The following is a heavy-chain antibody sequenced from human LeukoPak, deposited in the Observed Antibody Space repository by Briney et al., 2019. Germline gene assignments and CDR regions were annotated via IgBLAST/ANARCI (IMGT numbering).Heavy chain of an antibody. J-gene: IGHJ5*02. D-gene: IGHD3-10*01. CDR1: GYTFTGYY. Sequence: ASVKVSCNASGYTFTGYYMHWVRQAPGQGLEWMGWINPNSGGTNYAQKFQGRVTMTRDTSISTAYMELSRLRSDDTAVYYCARLSFYGSGTSLFDPWGQGTLVTVSS. V-gene: IGHV1-2*02. CDR3: ARLSFYGSGTSLFDP. CDR2: INPNSGGT.